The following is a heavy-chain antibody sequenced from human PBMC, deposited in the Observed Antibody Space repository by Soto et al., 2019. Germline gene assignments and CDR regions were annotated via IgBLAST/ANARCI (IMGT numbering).Heavy chain of an antibody. CDR2: IYSGGST. Sequence: GGSLRLSCAASGFTVSSNYMSWVRQAPGKGLEWVSVIYSGGSTYYADSVNVRFTISRDNSKNTLYLQMNSLRAEDTAVYCCAIGSIFIAALPDAFDIWVQGTMVTVTS. J-gene: IGHJ3*02. V-gene: IGHV3-53*01. D-gene: IGHD6-6*01. CDR3: AIGSIFIAALPDAFDI. CDR1: GFTVSSNY.